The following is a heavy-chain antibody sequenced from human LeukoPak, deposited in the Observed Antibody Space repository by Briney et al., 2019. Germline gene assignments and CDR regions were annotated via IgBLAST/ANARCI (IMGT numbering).Heavy chain of an antibody. V-gene: IGHV3-30-3*01. D-gene: IGHD5-24*01. Sequence: GRSLRLSCAASGFTFSDYAMHWVRQAPGKGLEWVAVISYDGSNKYYADSVKGRFTISRDNFKNTLYLQMHSLRAEDTAVYYCTREMTTITPRGYWGQGTLVTVSS. CDR3: TREMTTITPRGY. CDR2: ISYDGSNK. CDR1: GFTFSDYA. J-gene: IGHJ4*02.